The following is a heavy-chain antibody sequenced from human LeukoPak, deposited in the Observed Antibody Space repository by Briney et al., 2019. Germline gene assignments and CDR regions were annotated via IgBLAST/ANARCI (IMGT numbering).Heavy chain of an antibody. Sequence: GGSLRLSCAASGFSISQYVIHWVRQAPGKGLDWMAGVPFDGSNRFFADSVKGRFTVSRDNSKNTVYLEMNSLRAEDTAVYFCARAEFSSSWFHFDQWGQGTLVTVSS. D-gene: IGHD6-13*01. CDR2: VPFDGSNR. CDR1: GFSISQYV. J-gene: IGHJ4*02. CDR3: ARAEFSSSWFHFDQ. V-gene: IGHV3-30*04.